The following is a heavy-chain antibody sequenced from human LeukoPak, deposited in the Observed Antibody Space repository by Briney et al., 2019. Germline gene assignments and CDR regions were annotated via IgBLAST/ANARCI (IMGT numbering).Heavy chain of an antibody. D-gene: IGHD6-13*01. Sequence: PSETLSLTCAIYGGSFSGYYWSWIRQPPGKGLEWIGEINRSGSTNYNPSLKSRVTISVDTSKNQFSLKVSSVTAADTAVYYCASVTITAARRNWFDPWGQGTRVTVSS. V-gene: IGHV4-34*01. CDR3: ASVTITAARRNWFDP. J-gene: IGHJ5*02. CDR2: INRSGST. CDR1: GGSFSGYY.